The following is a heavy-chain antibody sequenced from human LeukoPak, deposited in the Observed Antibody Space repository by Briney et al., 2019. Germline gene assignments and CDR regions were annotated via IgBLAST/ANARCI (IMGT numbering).Heavy chain of an antibody. Sequence: PSETLSLTCTVYGGSISSYYWSWIRQPPGKGLEWIGYIYYSGSTNHNPSLKSRVTISVDTSKNQFSLKLSSVTAADTAVYYCARTGIAAAGSTLGFDPWGQGTLVTVSS. J-gene: IGHJ5*02. D-gene: IGHD6-13*01. CDR2: IYYSGST. CDR3: ARTGIAAAGSTLGFDP. V-gene: IGHV4-59*01. CDR1: GGSISSYY.